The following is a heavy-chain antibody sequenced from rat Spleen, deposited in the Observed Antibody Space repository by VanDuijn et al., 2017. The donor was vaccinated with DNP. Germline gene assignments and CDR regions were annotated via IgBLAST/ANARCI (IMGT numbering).Heavy chain of an antibody. D-gene: IGHD1-1*01. J-gene: IGHJ2*01. CDR1: GFTFSNYG. CDR3: ARRGYSEYYFDY. CDR2: ISTGGSNT. Sequence: EVQLVESGGGLVQSGRSLKLSCAASGFTFSNYGMAWVRQAPTKGLEWVASISTGGSNTYYRDSVKGRFTISRDNAKNTQYLQMDSLRSEDTATYYCARRGYSEYYFDYWGQGVMVTVSS. V-gene: IGHV5S13*01.